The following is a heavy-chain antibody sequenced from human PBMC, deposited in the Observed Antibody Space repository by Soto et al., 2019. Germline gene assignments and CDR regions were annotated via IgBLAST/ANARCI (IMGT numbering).Heavy chain of an antibody. CDR1: GGSISSSSYY. Sequence: SETLSLTCTVSGGSISSSSYYWGWIRQPPGKGLEWIGSIYYSGSTYYNPSLKSRVTISVDTAKNQFSLKLSSVTAADTAVYYCARLTIFGMAAGWSIWGQGTLVTVSS. CDR2: IYYSGST. CDR3: ARLTIFGMAAGWSI. J-gene: IGHJ4*02. D-gene: IGHD3-3*01. V-gene: IGHV4-39*01.